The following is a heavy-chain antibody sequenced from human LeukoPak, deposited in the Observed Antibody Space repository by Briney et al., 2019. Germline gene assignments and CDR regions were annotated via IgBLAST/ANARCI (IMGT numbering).Heavy chain of an antibody. CDR3: AREYWAENIPYYFDY. V-gene: IGHV4-34*01. CDR1: GGSFSGYY. Sequence: PSETLSLNCAVYGGSFSGYYWSWIRQPPGKGLVWIGEINHSGSTNYNPSLKSRVTISVDTSKNQFSLKLSSVTAADTAVYYCAREYWAENIPYYFDYWGQGTLVTVSS. CDR2: INHSGST. J-gene: IGHJ4*02. D-gene: IGHD2/OR15-2a*01.